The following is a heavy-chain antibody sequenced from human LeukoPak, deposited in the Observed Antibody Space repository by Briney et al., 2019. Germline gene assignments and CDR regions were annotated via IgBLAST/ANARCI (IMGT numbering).Heavy chain of an antibody. J-gene: IGHJ4*02. Sequence: GGPLRLSCAASGFTFSSYAMSWVRQAPGKGLEWVSAISGSGGSTYYADSVKGRFTISRDNSKNTLYLQMNSLRAEDTAVYYCAKDGAAAGHYYFDYWGQGTLVTVSS. CDR3: AKDGAAAGHYYFDY. CDR2: ISGSGGST. V-gene: IGHV3-23*01. CDR1: GFTFSSYA. D-gene: IGHD6-13*01.